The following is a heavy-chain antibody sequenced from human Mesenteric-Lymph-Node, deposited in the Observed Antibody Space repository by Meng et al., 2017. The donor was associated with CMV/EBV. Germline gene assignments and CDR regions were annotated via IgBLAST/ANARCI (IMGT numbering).Heavy chain of an antibody. V-gene: IGHV3-23*01. CDR2: ISGSGGTT. Sequence: GESLEISCAASGFTFDTYPMTWVRQAPGKGLEWVSTISGSGGTTYYADSVKGRFTISRDNSKNTLYLQMNSLRAEDTAVYYCAKDHVVYYYGMDVWGQGTTVTVSS. CDR3: AKDHVVYYYGMDV. D-gene: IGHD3-16*01. CDR1: GFTFDTYP. J-gene: IGHJ6*02.